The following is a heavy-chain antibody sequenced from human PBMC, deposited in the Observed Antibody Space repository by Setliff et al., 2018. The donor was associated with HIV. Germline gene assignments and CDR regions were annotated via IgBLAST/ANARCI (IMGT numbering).Heavy chain of an antibody. Sequence: SETLSLTCTVSGGSISSSYWTWTRQPPGKGLEWIGNIHYSGSTNYNPSLKSRVTISVDTSRSQFSLKLSSATAADTAVYYCARQFWMLTTLYFDSLGPGTLVTVSS. V-gene: IGHV4-59*08. CDR1: GGSISSSY. CDR2: IHYSGST. D-gene: IGHD3-16*01. J-gene: IGHJ4*02. CDR3: ARQFWMLTTLYFDS.